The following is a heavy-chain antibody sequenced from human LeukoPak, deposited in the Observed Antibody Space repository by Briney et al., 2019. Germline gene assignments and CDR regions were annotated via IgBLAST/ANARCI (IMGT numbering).Heavy chain of an antibody. Sequence: GASVKVSCKASGGTFSSYAISWVRQAPGQGLEWMGWISAYNGNTNYAQKLQGRVTMTTDTYTSTVYMELRSLRSDDTAVYYCAKGGNVWYYGSGSYYLDYWGQGTLVTVSS. CDR1: GGTFSSYA. CDR3: AKGGNVWYYGSGSYYLDY. V-gene: IGHV1-18*01. CDR2: ISAYNGNT. D-gene: IGHD3-10*01. J-gene: IGHJ4*02.